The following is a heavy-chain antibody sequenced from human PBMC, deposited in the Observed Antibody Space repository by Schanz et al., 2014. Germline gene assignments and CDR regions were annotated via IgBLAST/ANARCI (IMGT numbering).Heavy chain of an antibody. CDR2: IWYDGSNE. Sequence: VQLVESGGGLVKPGGSLRLSCAASGFTFDPYAMHWLRQSPGKGLEWVALIWYDGSNEYYADSVKGRFTISRDNPKKTLYLQMNSLRAEDTAVYYCARDHQWLARYYMDVWGKGTTVTVSS. V-gene: IGHV3-33*08. D-gene: IGHD6-19*01. CDR1: GFTFDPYA. J-gene: IGHJ6*03. CDR3: ARDHQWLARYYMDV.